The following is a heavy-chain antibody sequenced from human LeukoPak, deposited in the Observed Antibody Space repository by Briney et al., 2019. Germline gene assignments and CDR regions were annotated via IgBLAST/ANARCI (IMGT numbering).Heavy chain of an antibody. CDR2: INHSGST. V-gene: IGHV4-34*01. D-gene: IGHD3-16*01. Sequence: SETLSLTCAVYGESFSGNYWNWIRQPPGKGLEWIGEINHSGSTNYNPSLKSRVTISVDMSKNQFSLKLSSVTAADTAVYYCARIEPGRLGFDYWGQGTLVTVSS. J-gene: IGHJ4*02. CDR3: ARIEPGRLGFDY. CDR1: GESFSGNY.